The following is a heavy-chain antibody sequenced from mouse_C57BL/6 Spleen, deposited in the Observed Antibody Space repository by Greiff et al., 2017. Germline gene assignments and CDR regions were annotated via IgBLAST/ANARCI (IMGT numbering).Heavy chain of an antibody. Sequence: EVQLQQSGPELVKPGASVKIPCKASGYTFTDYNMDWVKQSHGQSLEWIGDINPNNGGTIYNQKFKGKATLTVDKSSSTAYMELRSLTSEDTAVYYCARHYYGSSYRYYAMDYWGQGTSVTVSS. V-gene: IGHV1-18*01. D-gene: IGHD1-1*01. CDR2: INPNNGGT. CDR1: GYTFTDYN. J-gene: IGHJ4*01. CDR3: ARHYYGSSYRYYAMDY.